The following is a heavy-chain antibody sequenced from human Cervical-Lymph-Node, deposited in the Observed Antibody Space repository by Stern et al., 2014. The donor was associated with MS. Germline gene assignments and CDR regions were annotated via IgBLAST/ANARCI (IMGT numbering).Heavy chain of an antibody. CDR2: TRKTANICTT. Sequence: DVQLVESGGGLVQPGGSLRLSCAASGFTFSDHYMDWVRQAPGQGLEWVGRTRKTANICTTESAASVKGRFTISRDDSKNSLYLQMNSLKTEDTAVYYCVRVNSLYYFDYWGQGTLVTVSS. J-gene: IGHJ4*02. CDR3: VRVNSLYYFDY. V-gene: IGHV3-72*01. CDR1: GFTFSDHY. D-gene: IGHD2/OR15-2a*01.